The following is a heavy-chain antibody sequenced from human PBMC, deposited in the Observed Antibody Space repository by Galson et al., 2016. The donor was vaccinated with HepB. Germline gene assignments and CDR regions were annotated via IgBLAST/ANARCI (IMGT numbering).Heavy chain of an antibody. J-gene: IGHJ6*02. V-gene: IGHV3-7*01. Sequence: SLRLSCAASGFSFSSYWTSWVRQAPGKGLEWVANINQVGSEKYYVDSVKGRFTISRDNAKNSLYLQMNTLRAEDTAVYYCASAPPWSGEFHYGLDVWGQGTTVTVS. CDR1: GFSFSSYW. CDR2: INQVGSEK. D-gene: IGHD3-10*01. CDR3: ASAPPWSGEFHYGLDV.